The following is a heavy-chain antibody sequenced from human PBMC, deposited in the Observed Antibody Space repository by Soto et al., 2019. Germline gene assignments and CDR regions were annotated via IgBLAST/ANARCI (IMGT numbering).Heavy chain of an antibody. CDR3: ARLWDYVRPRYWYFDR. J-gene: IGHJ2*01. CDR2: IYYNGSH. CDR1: AGSLTAYY. V-gene: IGHV4-59*01. Sequence: SETLSLTCPVSAGSLTAYYCSCIRPTAGKGMEWIGYIYYNGSHNYNTSLKGRFTISVEKSKDQFSLKLSSVTASDTAVYFCARLWDYVRPRYWYFDRWGRGTLVTVSS. D-gene: IGHD4-17*01.